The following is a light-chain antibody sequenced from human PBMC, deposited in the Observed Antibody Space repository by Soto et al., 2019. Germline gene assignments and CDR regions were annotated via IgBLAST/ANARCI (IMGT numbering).Light chain of an antibody. CDR3: ASWDDSLNAYV. CDR2: SNN. Sequence: QSVLTQPPSASATPGQRVTISCSGSSSNSGSNSVNWYQQVPGTAPRLLIYSNNQRPSGVPDRLSGSKSGTSASLAIGGLQSEDEAEYYCASWDDSLNAYVFGGGTQLTVL. V-gene: IGLV1-44*01. J-gene: IGLJ7*01. CDR1: SSNSGSNS.